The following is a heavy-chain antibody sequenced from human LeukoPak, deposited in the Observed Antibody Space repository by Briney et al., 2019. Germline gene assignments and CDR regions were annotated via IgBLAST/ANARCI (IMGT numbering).Heavy chain of an antibody. CDR1: GFTFSSFG. Sequence: GGTLRLSCAASGFTFSSFGMSWVRQAPGKGLEWVSVIYSGGSTYYADSVKGRFTISRDSSKNTLYLQMSSLRAEDTAVYYCAKDSHYDTSGPDYWGQGTLVTVSS. CDR2: IYSGGST. CDR3: AKDSHYDTSGPDY. V-gene: IGHV3-66*01. J-gene: IGHJ4*02. D-gene: IGHD3-22*01.